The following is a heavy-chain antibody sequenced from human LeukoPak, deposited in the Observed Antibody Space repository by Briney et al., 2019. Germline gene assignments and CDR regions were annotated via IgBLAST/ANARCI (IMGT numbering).Heavy chain of an antibody. CDR3: ARGQAEAVAGNYFDY. D-gene: IGHD6-19*01. J-gene: IGHJ4*02. CDR2: INHSGST. CDR1: GGSFSGYY. Sequence: SEPLSLTCAVYGGSFSGYYWSWIRQPPGKGLEWIGEINHSGSTNYNPSLKSRVTISVDTSKNQFSLKLSSVTAADTAVYYCARGQAEAVAGNYFDYWGQGTPVTVSS. V-gene: IGHV4-34*01.